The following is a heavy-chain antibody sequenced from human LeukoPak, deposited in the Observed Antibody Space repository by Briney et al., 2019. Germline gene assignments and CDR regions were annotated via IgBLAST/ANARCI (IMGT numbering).Heavy chain of an antibody. CDR3: ARLTQSNDFWSGFYYYGMDV. V-gene: IGHV4-34*01. D-gene: IGHD3-3*01. J-gene: IGHJ6*02. CDR1: GFTFSSYA. CDR2: INHSGST. Sequence: GSLRLSCAASGFTFSSYAMSWVRQAPGKGLEWIGDINHSGSTNYNPSLKSRVTISVDTSKNQFSLKLSSVTAADTAVYYCARLTQSNDFWSGFYYYGMDVWGQGTTVTVSS.